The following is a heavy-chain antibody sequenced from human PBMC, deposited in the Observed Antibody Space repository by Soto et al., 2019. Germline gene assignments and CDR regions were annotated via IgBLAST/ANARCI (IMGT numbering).Heavy chain of an antibody. Sequence: EVQLVESGGGLILPGGSLRLSCAASGFTFNTHWMHWVRQAPGKGLVWVSRINSDGSITDYADSVKGRFSISRDNPRNTLHLQMTSLSPEDTAVYYCARAMTSVGAAAKGDFWGQGTLVTVSS. CDR1: GFTFNTHW. J-gene: IGHJ4*02. CDR3: ARAMTSVGAAAKGDF. CDR2: INSDGSIT. V-gene: IGHV3-74*01. D-gene: IGHD1-26*01.